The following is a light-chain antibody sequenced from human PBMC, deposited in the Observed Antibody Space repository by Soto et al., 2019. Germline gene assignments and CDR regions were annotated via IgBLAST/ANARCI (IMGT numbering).Light chain of an antibody. Sequence: QSALTQPPSASGSPGQSVTISCTGTSSEVGGYNYGSWYQQHPGKAPKIMIYEVSQRPSGVPDRFSGSTSGNTASLTVSGLQAEDEADYYCSSYAGSNNVVFGVGTTLTVL. CDR1: SSEVGGYNY. CDR3: SSYAGSNNVV. V-gene: IGLV2-8*01. J-gene: IGLJ2*01. CDR2: EVS.